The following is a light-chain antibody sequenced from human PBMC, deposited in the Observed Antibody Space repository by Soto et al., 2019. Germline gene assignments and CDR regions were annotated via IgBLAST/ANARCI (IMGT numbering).Light chain of an antibody. CDR1: QSVISSY. CDR3: QQYGSSST. Sequence: EIVLTQSPGTLSLSPGERATLSCRASQSVISSYLAWYQQKPGQAPRLLIYGASSRPTGIPDRFSGSGSGTDFTLTISRLEPEDFAVYYCQQYGSSSTFGQGTRLEI. CDR2: GAS. J-gene: IGKJ5*01. V-gene: IGKV3-20*01.